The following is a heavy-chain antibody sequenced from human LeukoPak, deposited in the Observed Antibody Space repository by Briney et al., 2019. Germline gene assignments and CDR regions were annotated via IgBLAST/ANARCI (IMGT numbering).Heavy chain of an antibody. Sequence: PSEALSLTCTVSGGSISSYYWSWIRQPPGKGLEWIGYIYYSGSTNYNPSLKSRVTISVDTSKNQFSLKLSSVTAADTAVYYCARYVWGSYPTFEDYWGQGTLVTVSS. CDR2: IYYSGST. CDR3: ARYVWGSYPTFEDY. V-gene: IGHV4-59*01. J-gene: IGHJ4*02. CDR1: GGSISSYY. D-gene: IGHD3-16*02.